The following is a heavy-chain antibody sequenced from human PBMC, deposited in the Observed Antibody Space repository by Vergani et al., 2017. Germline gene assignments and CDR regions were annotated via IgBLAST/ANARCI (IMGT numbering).Heavy chain of an antibody. CDR2: IIPILDIA. V-gene: IGHV1-69*04. J-gene: IGHJ6*02. D-gene: IGHD1-26*01. Sequence: QVQLVQSGAEVKKPGASVKVSCKASGDTFVYYGISWVRQAPGQGLEWMGRIIPILDIANYAQKSQGRVTITADKSTSTAYMELSSLRSEDTAVYYCARDLGRVGATYGMDVWGQGTTVTVSS. CDR1: GDTFVYYG. CDR3: ARDLGRVGATYGMDV.